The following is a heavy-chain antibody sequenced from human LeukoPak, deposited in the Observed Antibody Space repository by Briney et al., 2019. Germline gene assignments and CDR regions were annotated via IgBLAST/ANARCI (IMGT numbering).Heavy chain of an antibody. CDR1: GFTFSSYS. CDR3: STTGTRDAFDI. V-gene: IGHV3-21*01. J-gene: IGHJ3*02. Sequence: PGGSLRLSCAASGFTFSSYSMNWVRQAPGKGPEWVSSISSSSSYIYYADSVKGRFTISRDNAKNSLYLQMNSLRAEDTAVYYCSTTGTRDAFDIWGQGTMVTVSS. D-gene: IGHD1-1*01. CDR2: ISSSSSYI.